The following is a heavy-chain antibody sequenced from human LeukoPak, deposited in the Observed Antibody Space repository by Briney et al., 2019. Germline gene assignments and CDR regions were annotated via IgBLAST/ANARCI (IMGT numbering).Heavy chain of an antibody. CDR3: ARSSGLYGGNSAFDC. V-gene: IGHV1-2*02. Sequence: GASVKVSCKASGYTFTDYYTHWVRQAPGQGLEWMGWINPNTAGTNYAQKFQGRVTMTRDTSISTAYMELSRLRSDETAVYYCARSSGLYGGNSAFDCWGQGPLVTVSS. D-gene: IGHD4-23*01. CDR2: INPNTAGT. CDR1: GYTFTDYY. J-gene: IGHJ4*02.